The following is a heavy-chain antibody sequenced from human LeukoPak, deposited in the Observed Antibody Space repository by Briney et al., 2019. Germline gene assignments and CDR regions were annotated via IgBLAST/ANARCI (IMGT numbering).Heavy chain of an antibody. CDR2: IYYSGSTT. CDR3: ARDGYSSDYFRYDY. J-gene: IGHJ4*02. CDR1: GGPISSYY. V-gene: IGHV4-4*08. Sequence: SETLSLTCSVSGGPISSYYWSWIRQPPGKGLEWIGYIYYSGSTTPSGTATYNPSLESRVTISVDTSKNQFSLKLRSVIAADAAVYYCARDGYSSDYFRYDYWGQGALVTVSS. D-gene: IGHD6-19*01.